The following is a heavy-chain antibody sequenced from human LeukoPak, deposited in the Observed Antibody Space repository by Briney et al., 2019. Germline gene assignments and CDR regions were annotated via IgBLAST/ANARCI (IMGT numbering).Heavy chain of an antibody. Sequence: SETLSLTCIVSGDSITTSSYYWGWIRQPPGKGLEWIGSIYYSGGTYYNPSLKSRVSISMDTSKNQFSVKVSSVTAADTAVYYCARVFDSGSQAYFYYMDVWGKGTTVTISS. CDR2: IYYSGGT. V-gene: IGHV4-39*07. CDR3: ARVFDSGSQAYFYYMDV. D-gene: IGHD3-10*01. CDR1: GDSITTSSYY. J-gene: IGHJ6*03.